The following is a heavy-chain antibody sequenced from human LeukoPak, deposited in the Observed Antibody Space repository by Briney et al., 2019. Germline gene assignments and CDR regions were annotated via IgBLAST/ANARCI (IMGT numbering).Heavy chain of an antibody. CDR1: VGSISSYN. J-gene: IGHJ3*02. CDR2: IYTSGIT. CDR3: ARGPASHLSTGYYTSGAFDM. V-gene: IGHV4-59*10. D-gene: IGHD3/OR15-3a*01. Sequence: SETPSLTCVLSVGSISSYNWCWIRPTLQKGLEWRGRIYTSGITNYNPSVKGRVTMSVDTSKNQFSLKLTSVTAADTAVYYCARGPASHLSTGYYTSGAFDMWGQGTMVTVSS.